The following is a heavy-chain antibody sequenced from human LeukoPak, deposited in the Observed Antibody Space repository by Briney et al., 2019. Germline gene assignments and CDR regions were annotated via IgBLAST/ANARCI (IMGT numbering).Heavy chain of an antibody. Sequence: SETLSLTCTVSGGSISSSSYYWGWIRQPPGKGLEWSGCIYYSGSTYYNPSLKSRVTISVDTSKNQFSLKLSSVTAADTAVYYCARTAVAGTLYWGQGTLVTVSS. CDR2: IYYSGST. V-gene: IGHV4-39*01. CDR1: GGSISSSSYY. D-gene: IGHD6-19*01. J-gene: IGHJ4*02. CDR3: ARTAVAGTLY.